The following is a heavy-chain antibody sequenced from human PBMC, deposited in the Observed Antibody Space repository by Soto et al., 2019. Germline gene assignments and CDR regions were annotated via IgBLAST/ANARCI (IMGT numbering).Heavy chain of an antibody. J-gene: IGHJ4*02. CDR1: GDSISNERAG. CDR2: TYYGSEWFN. V-gene: IGHV6-1*01. Sequence: QVQLQQSGPVLLKPSQTLSLTCVISGDSISNERAGWNCVRQSPSRGLEWLGRTYYGSEWFNDYATSVPTRIIIHPDTSNNQFALQLKSVTPDDTAVYYCARGVGAPLPTLDYWGQGTLATSSS. CDR3: ARGVGAPLPTLDY. D-gene: IGHD2-2*01.